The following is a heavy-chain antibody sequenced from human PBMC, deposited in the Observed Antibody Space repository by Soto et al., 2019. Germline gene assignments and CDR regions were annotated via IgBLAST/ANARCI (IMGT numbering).Heavy chain of an antibody. CDR1: GFTFSSHA. D-gene: IGHD2-15*01. CDR3: VGGADY. Sequence: PGGSLRLSCAASGFTFSSHAIHWVRQAPGKGLEWVSAISYSGATTYYADSVKGRLTISRDNSNNTLYLQMNSLRAEDTAVYFCVGGADYWGLGTLVTVSS. J-gene: IGHJ4*02. CDR2: ISYSGATT. V-gene: IGHV3-23*01.